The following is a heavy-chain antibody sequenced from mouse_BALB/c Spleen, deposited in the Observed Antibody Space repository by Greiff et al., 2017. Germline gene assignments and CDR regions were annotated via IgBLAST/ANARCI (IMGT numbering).Heavy chain of an antibody. V-gene: IGHV1S29*02. D-gene: IGHD3-1*01. CDR3: TSGYGLYYYAMDY. J-gene: IGHJ4*01. CDR2: IYPYNGGT. CDR1: GYTFTDYN. Sequence: EVQLQQSGPELVKPGASVKISCKASGYTFTDYNMHWVKQSHGKSLEWIGYIYPYNGGTGYNQKFKSKATLTVDNSSSTAYMELRSLTSEDSAVYYCTSGYGLYYYAMDYWGQGTSVTVSS.